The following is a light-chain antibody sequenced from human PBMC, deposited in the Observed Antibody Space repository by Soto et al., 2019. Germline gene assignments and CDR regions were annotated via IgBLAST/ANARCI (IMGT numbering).Light chain of an antibody. V-gene: IGKV1-33*01. CDR3: QQYDNLPRT. CDR1: HDSRKY. CDR2: SAS. J-gene: IGKJ2*01. Sequence: DIQMTQSPSSLSASIGDRVTITCQASHDSRKYLNWYQQKPGKAPKLLIYSASNLESGVPSRFSGSGFGTDFIFNISSLQPEDLATYYCQQYDNLPRTFGPGTKLEIK.